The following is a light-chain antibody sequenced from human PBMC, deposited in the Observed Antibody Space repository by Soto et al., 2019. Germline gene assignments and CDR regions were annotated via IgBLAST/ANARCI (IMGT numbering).Light chain of an antibody. Sequence: QSALTQPRSVSGSPGQSVTISCTGTSSDVGAYNYVSWYQQHPAKAPNLMIYDVSKRPSGVPDRFSGSKSGNTASLTISGLQAEDEGDYYCCSYTNSAYGFGPGPKLTVL. V-gene: IGLV2-11*01. CDR3: CSYTNSAYG. CDR2: DVS. J-gene: IGLJ1*01. CDR1: SSDVGAYNY.